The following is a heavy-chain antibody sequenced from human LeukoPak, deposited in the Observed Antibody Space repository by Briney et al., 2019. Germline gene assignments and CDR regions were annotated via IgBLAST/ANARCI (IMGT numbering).Heavy chain of an antibody. V-gene: IGHV3-23*01. Sequence: GGSLRLSCSASGFTFSIYHMRSVRQAPGKGLEWVSISSNSGSSTHYAGSVKGRFTISRDNSKDTLYLQTSSLSVEDKNVYYCARSLATGWDVKEFGGQGTLVTVSS. CDR3: ARSLATGWDVKEF. J-gene: IGHJ4*02. CDR2: SSNSGSST. D-gene: IGHD6-19*01. CDR1: GFTFSIYH.